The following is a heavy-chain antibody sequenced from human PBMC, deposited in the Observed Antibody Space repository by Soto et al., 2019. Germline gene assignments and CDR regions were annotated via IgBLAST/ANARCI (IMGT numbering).Heavy chain of an antibody. Sequence: QVQLVQSGAEVKKPGSSVKVSCKASGGTFSSYAISWVRQAPGQGLEWMGGIIPIFGTANYAQKFQGRVTITAAESTSTAYMELSSLRSEDTAVYYCARDEGYCSGGSCYSRGYYYYGMDVWGQGTTVTVSS. V-gene: IGHV1-69*01. D-gene: IGHD2-15*01. CDR2: IIPIFGTA. CDR1: GGTFSSYA. CDR3: ARDEGYCSGGSCYSRGYYYYGMDV. J-gene: IGHJ6*02.